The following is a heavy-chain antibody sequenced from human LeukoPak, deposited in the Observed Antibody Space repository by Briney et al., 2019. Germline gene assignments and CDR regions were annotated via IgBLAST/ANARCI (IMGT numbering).Heavy chain of an antibody. CDR3: ARHAPYDFWSGYYQLNWFDP. D-gene: IGHD3-3*01. V-gene: IGHV4-30-2*03. CDR1: GGSISSGGYY. Sequence: SETLSLTCTVSGGSISSGGYYWSWIRQPPGKGLEWIGYIYHSGSTYYNPSLKSRVTLSVDTSNNHFSLRLSSVTAADTAVYYCARHAPYDFWSGYYQLNWFDPWGQGTLVIVSS. J-gene: IGHJ5*02. CDR2: IYHSGST.